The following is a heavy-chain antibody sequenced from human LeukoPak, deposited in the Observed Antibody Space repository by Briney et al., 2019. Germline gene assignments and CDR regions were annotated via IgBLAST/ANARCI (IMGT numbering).Heavy chain of an antibody. CDR1: GYTFTSFA. V-gene: IGHV7-4-1*02. D-gene: IGHD1-26*01. Sequence: ASVKVSCKASGYTFTSFAMNWVRQAPGQGLEWMGWINTNTGNPTYAHGFTGRFVFSLDTSVSTAYLQISSLKAEDTAVYYCARDESWDRNAFDIWGQGTMVTVSS. CDR2: INTNTGNP. CDR3: ARDESWDRNAFDI. J-gene: IGHJ3*02.